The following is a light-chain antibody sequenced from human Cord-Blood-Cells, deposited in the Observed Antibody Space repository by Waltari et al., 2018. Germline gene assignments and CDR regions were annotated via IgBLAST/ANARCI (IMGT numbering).Light chain of an antibody. CDR1: SGSVSTSYY. CDR3: VLYMGSGINWV. Sequence: QTVVTPEPSFSVSPGGTVTLTCGFSSGSVSTSYYPSWYQQTPGQAPRTLIYSTNTLSSGVPDRFSGSILGNKAALTITGAQADDESDYYCVLYMGSGINWVFGGGTKLTVL. J-gene: IGLJ3*02. V-gene: IGLV8-61*01. CDR2: STN.